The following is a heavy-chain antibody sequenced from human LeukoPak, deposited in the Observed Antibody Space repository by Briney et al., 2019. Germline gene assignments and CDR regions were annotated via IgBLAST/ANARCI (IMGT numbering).Heavy chain of an antibody. CDR2: IYTSGST. J-gene: IGHJ5*02. Sequence: PSETLSLTCTVSGGSISSYYWSWIWQPAGKGLEWIGRIYTSGSTNYNPSLKSRVTMSVDTSKNQFSLKLSSVTAADTAVYYCARYARSSSWSYWFDPWGQGTLVSVCS. CDR1: GGSISSYY. D-gene: IGHD6-13*01. CDR3: ARYARSSSWSYWFDP. V-gene: IGHV4-4*07.